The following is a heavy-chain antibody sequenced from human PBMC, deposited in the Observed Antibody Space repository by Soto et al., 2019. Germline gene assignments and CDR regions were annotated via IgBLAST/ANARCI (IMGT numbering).Heavy chain of an antibody. D-gene: IGHD3-16*02. CDR3: ARGGLHLGEFSLGQFDS. V-gene: IGHV4-61*01. Sequence: PSETLSLTCTVSCVSVTGGNFFWCWIRQPPGKTLGWRGCISNSETTNSNPSLKSRVTLSLDTSRNQFSLKLNSVTAADTAVYFCARGGLHLGEFSLGQFDSWGQGTLVTVSS. J-gene: IGHJ4*02. CDR1: CVSVTGGNFF. CDR2: ISNSETT.